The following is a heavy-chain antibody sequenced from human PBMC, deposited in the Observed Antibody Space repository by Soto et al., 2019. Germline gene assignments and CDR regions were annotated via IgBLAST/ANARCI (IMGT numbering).Heavy chain of an antibody. D-gene: IGHD6-6*01. CDR2: IYYSGTT. CDR3: ARQQKAYSRSSGPDWFDP. J-gene: IGHJ5*02. CDR1: GGSFSSSSHY. V-gene: IGHV4-39*01. Sequence: QLQLQESGPGLVKPSETLSLTCTVSGGSFSSSSHYWAWIRQPPGTGLEWIGSIYYSGTTYYNPSLKSRVTISVDTSKNQFSLKLSSLTAADTAVYYCARQQKAYSRSSGPDWFDPWGQGTLVTVSS.